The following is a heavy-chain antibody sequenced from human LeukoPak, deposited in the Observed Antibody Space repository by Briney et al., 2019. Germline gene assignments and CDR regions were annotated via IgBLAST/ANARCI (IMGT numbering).Heavy chain of an antibody. Sequence: GGSLRLSCAASGFTFSNAWMSWVRQAPGKGLEWVGRIKSKTDGGTTDYAAPVKGRFTISRDDSKNTLDLQMNSLKTEDTAVDYCTTQWLLSKYYFDYWSQRTLLTASS. CDR2: IKSKTDGGTT. J-gene: IGHJ4*02. V-gene: IGHV3-15*01. D-gene: IGHD3-3*01. CDR3: TTQWLLSKYYFDY. CDR1: GFTFSNAW.